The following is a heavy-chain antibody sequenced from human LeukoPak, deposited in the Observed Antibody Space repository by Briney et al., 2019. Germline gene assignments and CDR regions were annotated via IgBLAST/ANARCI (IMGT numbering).Heavy chain of an antibody. Sequence: SETLSLTCAVYGGSFSGYYWSWIRQLPGKGLEWIGEINHSGSTNYNPSLKSRVTISVDTSKNQFSLKLSSVTAADTAVYYCARGRPRYCSSTSCPKNYFDYWGQGTLVTVSS. V-gene: IGHV4-34*01. D-gene: IGHD2-2*01. CDR1: GGSFSGYY. J-gene: IGHJ4*02. CDR3: ARGRPRYCSSTSCPKNYFDY. CDR2: INHSGST.